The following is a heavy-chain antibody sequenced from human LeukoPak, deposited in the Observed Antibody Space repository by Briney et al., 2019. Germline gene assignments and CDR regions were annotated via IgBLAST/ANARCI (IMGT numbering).Heavy chain of an antibody. D-gene: IGHD2-2*01. CDR2: IYTSGST. CDR3: ARATADKVVPAWKYYYMDV. J-gene: IGHJ6*03. V-gene: IGHV4-4*07. CDR1: GGSISSYY. Sequence: SETLSLTCTVYGGSISSYYWSWLRQPAGKGLEWLGRIYTSGSTNYNPSLKSRVTMSVDTSKNQFSLKLSSVTAADTAVYYCARATADKVVPAWKYYYMDVWGKGTTVTVSS.